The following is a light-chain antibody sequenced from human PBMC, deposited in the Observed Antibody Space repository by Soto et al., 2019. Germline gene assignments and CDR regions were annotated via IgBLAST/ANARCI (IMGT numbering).Light chain of an antibody. J-gene: IGKJ3*01. Sequence: DVVMTQSPLSLPVTLGQPASISCRSSQSLVYVDGNTYLNWFQQRPGHSPRRLIYKVSNRDSGVPDRFSGSGSGTDFTPKISSVEAEDVVVYYCMQGTHWHFSLGPGTKVDI. V-gene: IGKV2-30*01. CDR3: MQGTHWHFS. CDR1: QSLVYVDGNTY. CDR2: KVS.